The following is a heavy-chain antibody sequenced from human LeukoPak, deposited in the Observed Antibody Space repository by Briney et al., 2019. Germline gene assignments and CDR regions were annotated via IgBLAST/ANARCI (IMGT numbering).Heavy chain of an antibody. V-gene: IGHV4-38-2*01. CDR3: ARHPGPWYFDY. Sequence: SGTLSLTCAVSGYSISSGYYWGWGRPPPGKGLEWIGSIYHSGSTYYNPSLKGRVTISVDTSKNQFSLKLSSVTASDTAVYYCARHPGPWYFDYWGQGTLVTVSS. CDR1: GYSISSGYY. J-gene: IGHJ4*02. CDR2: IYHSGST. D-gene: IGHD2-15*01.